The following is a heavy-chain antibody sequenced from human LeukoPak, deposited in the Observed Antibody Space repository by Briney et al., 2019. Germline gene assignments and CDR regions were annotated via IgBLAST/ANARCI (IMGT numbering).Heavy chain of an antibody. D-gene: IGHD3-22*01. CDR3: ARDLGDRSYYYDSSGYYSSGY. CDR2: INTNTGNP. CDR1: GYTFTTYG. Sequence: ASVKVSCKASGYTFTTYGLTWVRQAPGQRLEWMGWINTNTGNPTYAQGFTGRFVFSLNTSVSTAYLQISSLKAEDTAVYYCARDLGDRSYYYDSSGYYSSGYWGQGTLVTVSS. J-gene: IGHJ4*02. V-gene: IGHV7-4-1*02.